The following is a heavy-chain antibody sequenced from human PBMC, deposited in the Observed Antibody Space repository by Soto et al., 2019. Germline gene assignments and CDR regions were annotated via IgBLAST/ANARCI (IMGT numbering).Heavy chain of an antibody. D-gene: IGHD1-26*01. Sequence: GGSLRLSCAVSGFTFSDYAMTWVRQAPGKGLEWVATISFGGGNTYYADSVEGRFTISRDNSKNTLYLQMNSLRAEDTAVYYCARVRLGIAYSGQGTLVLGSS. CDR2: ISFGGGNT. CDR1: GFTFSDYA. J-gene: IGHJ1*01. CDR3: ARVRLGIAY. V-gene: IGHV3-23*01.